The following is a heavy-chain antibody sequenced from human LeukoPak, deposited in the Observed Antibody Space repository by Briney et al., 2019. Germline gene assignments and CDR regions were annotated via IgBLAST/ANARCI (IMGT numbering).Heavy chain of an antibody. CDR2: ISYDGSNK. D-gene: IGHD3-22*01. Sequence: PGRSLRLPCAASGFTFSSYGMHWVRQAPGKGLEWVAVISYDGSNKYYADSVKGRFTISRDNSKNTLYLQMNSLRAEDTAVYYCLSGYRYWGQGTLVTVSS. CDR1: GFTFSSYG. J-gene: IGHJ4*02. V-gene: IGHV3-30*03. CDR3: LSGYRY.